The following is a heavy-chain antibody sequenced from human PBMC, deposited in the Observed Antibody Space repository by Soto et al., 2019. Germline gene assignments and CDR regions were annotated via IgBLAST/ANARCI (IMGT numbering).Heavy chain of an antibody. J-gene: IGHJ4*02. CDR2: IDWDDDK. D-gene: IGHD3-22*01. V-gene: IGHV2-70*11. CDR1: GFSLSTSGMC. Sequence: SGPTLVNPTQTLTLTCTFSGFSLSTSGMCVSWIRQPPGKALEWLARIDWDDDKYYSTSLKTRLTISKDTSKNQVVLTMTNMDPVDTATYYCARDRYDYDSSGYFDYWGQGTLVTVSS. CDR3: ARDRYDYDSSGYFDY.